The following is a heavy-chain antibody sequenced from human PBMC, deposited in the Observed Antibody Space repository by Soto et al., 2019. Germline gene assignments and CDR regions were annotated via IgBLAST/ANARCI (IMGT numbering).Heavy chain of an antibody. J-gene: IGHJ6*03. D-gene: IGHD5-12*01. CDR1: GGSFSNYY. Sequence: QVQLQQWGAGLLKPSETLSLTCAVYGGSFSNYYWSWIRQPPGKGLEWIGEINHRGSTNYNPSLMSRVTISVDMSKNQFSLRLSSVTAADTAVYYCARGETGIVATASEGYYYYYMDVWAKGTPVTVSS. V-gene: IGHV4-34*01. CDR3: ARGETGIVATASEGYYYYYMDV. CDR2: INHRGST.